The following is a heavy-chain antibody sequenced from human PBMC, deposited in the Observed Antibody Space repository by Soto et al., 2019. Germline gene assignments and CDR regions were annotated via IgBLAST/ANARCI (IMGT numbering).Heavy chain of an antibody. D-gene: IGHD4-17*01. CDR1: GGSVSSGSYY. Sequence: SETLSLTCTVSGGSVSSGSYYWSWIRQPPGKGLEWIGYSYYSGSTNYNPSLKSRVTISVDTSKNQFSLKLSSVTAADTAVYYCARASPRDYGDYDPDSYYYYYGMDVWGQGTTVTVSS. V-gene: IGHV4-61*01. J-gene: IGHJ6*02. CDR3: ARASPRDYGDYDPDSYYYYYGMDV. CDR2: SYYSGST.